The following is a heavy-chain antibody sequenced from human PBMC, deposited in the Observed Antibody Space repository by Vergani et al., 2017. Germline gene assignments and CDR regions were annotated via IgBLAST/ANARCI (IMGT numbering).Heavy chain of an antibody. D-gene: IGHD6-13*01. J-gene: IGHJ4*02. V-gene: IGHV3-23*01. CDR2: ISGSGGST. CDR1: GFTFNHYA. CDR3: AKDQRYSSSCLLDY. Sequence: EVQLLESGGDLVQPGGSLRLSCAASGFTFNHYAMNWVRQAPGKGLEWVSGISGSGGSTYYADSVKGRFTISRDNSKNTLYLQMNSLRAEDTAVYYCAKDQRYSSSCLLDYWGQGTLVTVSS.